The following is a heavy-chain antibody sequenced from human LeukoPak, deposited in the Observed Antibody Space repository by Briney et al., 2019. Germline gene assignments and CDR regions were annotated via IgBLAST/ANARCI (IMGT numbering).Heavy chain of an antibody. J-gene: IGHJ4*02. CDR1: GGSISSSSYY. CDR2: IYYSGST. Sequence: SETLSLTCTVSGGSISSSSYYWGWIRQPPGKGLEWIGSIYYSGSTYYNPSLKSRVTISVDTSKNQFSLKLSSVTAADTAVYYCARPLGYYYDSSGYYYWGQGTLVTVSS. V-gene: IGHV4-39*01. D-gene: IGHD3-22*01. CDR3: ARPLGYYYDSSGYYY.